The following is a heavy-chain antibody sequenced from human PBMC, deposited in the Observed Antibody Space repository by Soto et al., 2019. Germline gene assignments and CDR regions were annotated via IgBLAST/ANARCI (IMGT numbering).Heavy chain of an antibody. V-gene: IGHV1-69*13. J-gene: IGHJ5*01. CDR2: IIPIVGTA. D-gene: IGHD3-22*01. Sequence: SVKVSCKASGGTFRSYVISWVRQAPVHGIEWMGGIIPIVGTANYAQKFQGRATITADESTSTAYMELSSLRSQDTAVYYSARADSSVYLYWFYSWGQGTLVTVSS. CDR1: GGTFRSYV. CDR3: ARADSSVYLYWFYS.